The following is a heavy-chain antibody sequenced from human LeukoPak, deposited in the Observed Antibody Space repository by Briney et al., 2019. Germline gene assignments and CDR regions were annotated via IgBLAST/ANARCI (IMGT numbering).Heavy chain of an antibody. J-gene: IGHJ6*02. D-gene: IGHD6-19*01. V-gene: IGHV3-23*01. Sequence: GGSLRLSCAASGFTFSSYTQNWVRQAPGKGLEWVSALSGSGGGTYYADSVKGRFTISRDNSKNALYLQMNSLRVDDTAVYYCAKGGWRTGDGMNVWGQGATVTVSS. CDR2: LSGSGGGT. CDR3: AKGGWRTGDGMNV. CDR1: GFTFSSYT.